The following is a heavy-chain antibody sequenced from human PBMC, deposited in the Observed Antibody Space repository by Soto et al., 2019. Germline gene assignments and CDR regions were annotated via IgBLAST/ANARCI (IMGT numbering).Heavy chain of an antibody. CDR3: AIPPRYFDHVEPDY. J-gene: IGHJ4*02. Sequence: QVQLVQSGAEVKKPGSSVKVSCKASGGTFSSYTISWERQAPGQGLEWMGRIIPILGIANYAQKFQGRVTITADKSTSTAYMELSSLRSEDTAVYYCAIPPRYFDHVEPDYWGQGTLVTVSS. V-gene: IGHV1-69*02. D-gene: IGHD3-9*01. CDR2: IIPILGIA. CDR1: GGTFSSYT.